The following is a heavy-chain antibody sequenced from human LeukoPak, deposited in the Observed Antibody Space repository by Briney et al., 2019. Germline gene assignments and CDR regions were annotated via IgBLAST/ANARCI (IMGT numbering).Heavy chain of an antibody. J-gene: IGHJ4*02. CDR1: GFTFSSYS. CDR3: VEWAGFGHY. Sequence: PGGSLRLSCAASGFTFSSYSMNWVRQAPGKRLEWVSGISGSGDVTWYADSVKGRFTISRDNSKNTLYLQMSSLRAEDSALYYCVEWAGFGHYWGQGTLVTVSS. V-gene: IGHV3-23*01. CDR2: ISGSGDVT. D-gene: IGHD3-10*01.